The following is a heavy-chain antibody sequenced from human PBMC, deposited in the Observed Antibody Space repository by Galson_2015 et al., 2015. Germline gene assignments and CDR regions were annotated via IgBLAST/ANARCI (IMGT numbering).Heavy chain of an antibody. CDR1: GFTFGSHE. Sequence: SLRLSCAASGFTFGSHEMNWVRQAPGKGLEWVSYISSSGSTIYYADSVKGRFTISRDNAKNSLFLQMNSLRAEDTAVYYCARRSSSGYLWDLQHWGQGTLVTVSS. V-gene: IGHV3-48*03. CDR2: ISSSGSTI. D-gene: IGHD3-22*01. CDR3: ARRSSSGYLWDLQH. J-gene: IGHJ1*01.